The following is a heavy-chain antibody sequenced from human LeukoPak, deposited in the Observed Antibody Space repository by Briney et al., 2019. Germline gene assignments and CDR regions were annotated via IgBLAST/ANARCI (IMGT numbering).Heavy chain of an antibody. J-gene: IGHJ5*02. CDR3: ARCKSSSWHGNWFDP. CDR2: IIPIFGTA. CDR1: GGTFSSYA. D-gene: IGHD6-13*01. V-gene: IGHV1-69*06. Sequence: GASVKVSCKASGGTFSSYAISWVRQAPGQGLEWMGGIIPIFGTANYAQKFQGRVTITADKSTSTAYMELSSLRSEDTAVYYCARCKSSSWHGNWFDPWGQGTLVTVSS.